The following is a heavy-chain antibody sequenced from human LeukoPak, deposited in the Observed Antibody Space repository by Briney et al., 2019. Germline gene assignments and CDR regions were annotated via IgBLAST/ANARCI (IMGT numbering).Heavy chain of an antibody. Sequence: SETLSLTCTVSGGSISSYYWSWIRQPPGKGLEWIGYIYYSGSTNYNPSLKSRVTISVDTSKHQFSLKLSSVTAADTAVYYCARAGDDLWSGLGYYMDVWGKGTTVTVSS. D-gene: IGHD3-3*01. CDR3: ARAGDDLWSGLGYYMDV. V-gene: IGHV4-59*01. J-gene: IGHJ6*03. CDR1: GGSISSYY. CDR2: IYYSGST.